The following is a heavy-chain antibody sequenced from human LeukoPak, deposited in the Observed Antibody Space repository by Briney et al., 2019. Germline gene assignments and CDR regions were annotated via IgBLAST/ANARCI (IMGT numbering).Heavy chain of an antibody. J-gene: IGHJ4*02. CDR3: ARVGRPTYYFDY. Sequence: SGTLSLTCAVSGGSISSNNWWWSWVRQPPGKGLEWIGEIYHSGSTNYNPSLRSRVTISVDTSKNQFSLKLSSVTAADTAVYYCARVGRPTYYFDYWSQGTLVTVSS. V-gene: IGHV4-4*02. CDR2: IYHSGST. CDR1: GGSISSNNW. D-gene: IGHD3-16*01.